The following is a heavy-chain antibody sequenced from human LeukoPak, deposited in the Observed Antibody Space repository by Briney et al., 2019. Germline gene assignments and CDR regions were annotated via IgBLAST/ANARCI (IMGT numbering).Heavy chain of an antibody. CDR2: IKQDGSEK. CDR1: GFTFSSYS. J-gene: IGHJ4*02. D-gene: IGHD3-22*01. V-gene: IGHV3-7*01. Sequence: GGSLRLSCAASGFTFSSYSMNWVRQAPGKGLEWVANIKQDGSEKYYVDSVKGRFTISRDNAKNSLYLQMNSLRAEDTAVYYCARGKTYYYDSSGYYLDYWGQGTLVTVSS. CDR3: ARGKTYYYDSSGYYLDY.